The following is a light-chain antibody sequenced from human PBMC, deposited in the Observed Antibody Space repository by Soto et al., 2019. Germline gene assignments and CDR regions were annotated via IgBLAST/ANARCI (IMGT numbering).Light chain of an antibody. Sequence: QSVLTQPPSVSGAPGQMVTISCTGSSSNIGAGSDIHWYQQLPGTSPKLIFYGNSNPPAGRPHLFSGSKSGTSAPLAITVLQEDDEADYCCQSDDSSMSVLFGGGTKLTVL. CDR2: GNS. CDR3: QSDDSSMSVL. CDR1: SSNIGAGSD. V-gene: IGLV1-40*01. J-gene: IGLJ3*02.